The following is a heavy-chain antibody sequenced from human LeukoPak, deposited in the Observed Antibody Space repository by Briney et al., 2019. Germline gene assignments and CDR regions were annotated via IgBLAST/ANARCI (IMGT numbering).Heavy chain of an antibody. V-gene: IGHV3-43*01. D-gene: IGHD6-19*01. J-gene: IGHJ6*03. CDR2: ISWDGGST. CDR3: AKGLDYYMDV. Sequence: PGGSLRLSCAASGVTFDDYTMHWVRQAPGKDLEWVSLISWDGGSTCYADSVKGRFTISRDNSKNSLYLQMNSLRTEDTALYYCAKGLDYYMDVWGKGTTATVSS. CDR1: GVTFDDYT.